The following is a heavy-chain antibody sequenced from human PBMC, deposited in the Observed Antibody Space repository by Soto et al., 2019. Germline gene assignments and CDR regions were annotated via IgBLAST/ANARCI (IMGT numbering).Heavy chain of an antibody. CDR2: IIPFFGTA. D-gene: IGHD5-18*01. V-gene: IGHV1-69*13. J-gene: IGHJ6*02. CDR1: GGTFSSCA. Sequence: AVKVSCKASGGTFSSCAIIWVRQAPGQGLEWVGWIIPFFGTAKFAQKFQGRVTITADESTSTAYMELSSLRSEDTAVYYCARARGYSYEVGSGMDVWGQGTTVTVSS. CDR3: ARARGYSYEVGSGMDV.